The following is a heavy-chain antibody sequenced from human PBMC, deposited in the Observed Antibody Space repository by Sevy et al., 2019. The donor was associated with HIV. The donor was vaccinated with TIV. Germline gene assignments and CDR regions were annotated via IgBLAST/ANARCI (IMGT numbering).Heavy chain of an antibody. CDR1: GYTFTSYD. V-gene: IGHV1-8*03. Sequence: ASVNVSCKASGYTFTSYDINWVRQATGQGLEWMGWMNPNSGNTGYAQKFQGRVTITRNTSISTAYMELSSLRSEDTAVYYCARSPAAYYYGSGSYYMDVWGKGTTVTVSS. CDR2: MNPNSGNT. CDR3: ARSPAAYYYGSGSYYMDV. J-gene: IGHJ6*03. D-gene: IGHD3-10*01.